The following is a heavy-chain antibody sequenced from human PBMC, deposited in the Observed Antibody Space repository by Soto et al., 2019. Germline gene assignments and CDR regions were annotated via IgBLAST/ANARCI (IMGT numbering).Heavy chain of an antibody. V-gene: IGHV3-48*01. CDR2: ITSSGSTT. D-gene: IGHD5-12*01. CDR1: GFTFSIYS. J-gene: IGHJ4*02. CDR3: TRGYTGYAQAGLDY. Sequence: EVQLLESGGGLVQPGGSLRLSCAASGFTFSIYSMNWVRQAPGKGLEWVSYITSSGSTTYYADTVKGRFTISRDNAKNSLYLQMNSLRAEDTAVYYCTRGYTGYAQAGLDYWGQGTLVTVSA.